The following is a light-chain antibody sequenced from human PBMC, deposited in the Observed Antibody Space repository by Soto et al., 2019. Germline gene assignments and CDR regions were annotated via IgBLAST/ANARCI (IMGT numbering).Light chain of an antibody. CDR1: HSISSC. Sequence: DIQMTQSPSTLSASVGDRVTITCRASHSISSCLAWYQQKPGKAPKLLIYDASSLESGVPSRFSGSGSGTEFTLTISSLQPEDFASYYCLQDYNYLTFGGATKV. V-gene: IGKV1-5*01. CDR2: DAS. J-gene: IGKJ4*01. CDR3: LQDYNYLT.